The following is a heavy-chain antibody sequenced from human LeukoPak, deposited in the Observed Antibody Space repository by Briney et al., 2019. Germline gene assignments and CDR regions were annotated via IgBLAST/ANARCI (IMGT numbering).Heavy chain of an antibody. D-gene: IGHD4-17*01. V-gene: IGHV3-23*01. J-gene: IGHJ4*02. Sequence: PGGSLRLSCVASGFTFSSFAMSWVRQAPGKGLEWVSTISGSGGTTNYADSVKGRFTFSRDNSRNMVHLQMNSLRAEDTAVSYCAKDLPDYGDYIEGYWGQGTLVTVSS. CDR3: AKDLPDYGDYIEGY. CDR1: GFTFSSFA. CDR2: ISGSGGTT.